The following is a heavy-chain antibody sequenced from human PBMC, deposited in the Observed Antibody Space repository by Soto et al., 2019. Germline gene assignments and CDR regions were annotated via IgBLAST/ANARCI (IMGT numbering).Heavy chain of an antibody. Sequence: GXSVKVSCKASVYTFTSYYMHWVRQAPGQGPEWMGIINPSGGSTSYAQKFQGRVTMTRDTSTSTVYMELSSLRSEDTAVYYCARFRAYCGGDCSSGLDYWGQGTLVTVSS. J-gene: IGHJ4*02. CDR2: INPSGGST. V-gene: IGHV1-46*01. CDR3: ARFRAYCGGDCSSGLDY. CDR1: VYTFTSYY. D-gene: IGHD2-21*02.